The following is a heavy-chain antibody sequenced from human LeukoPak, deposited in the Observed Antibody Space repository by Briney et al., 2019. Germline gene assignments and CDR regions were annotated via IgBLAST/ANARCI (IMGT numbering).Heavy chain of an antibody. Sequence: GGSLRLSCAASGFTFSSSWMSWVRQAPGKGLEWVANINEDGSAKYYVDSVKGRLTISRDNAKRSLDLQVNSLRAEDTAVYYCTRSRRDGNDYWGQGTLVTVSS. CDR1: GFTFSSSW. CDR2: INEDGSAK. J-gene: IGHJ4*02. CDR3: TRSRRDGNDY. D-gene: IGHD5-24*01. V-gene: IGHV3-7*01.